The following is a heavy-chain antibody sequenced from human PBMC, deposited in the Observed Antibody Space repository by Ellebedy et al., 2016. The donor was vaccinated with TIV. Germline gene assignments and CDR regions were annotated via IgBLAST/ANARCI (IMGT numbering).Heavy chain of an antibody. CDR3: AKDRFSVGYYYSMDV. CDR2: ISWVGTT. CDR1: GFTFDDYT. Sequence: GGSLRLSCAASGFTFDDYTMHWVRQAPGKGLEWVSLISWVGTTYYADSVRGRFTISRDNSKNSLYLQMNSLTTEDTALYYCAKDRFSVGYYYSMDVWGQGTTVTVSS. J-gene: IGHJ6*02. D-gene: IGHD3-3*01. V-gene: IGHV3-43*01.